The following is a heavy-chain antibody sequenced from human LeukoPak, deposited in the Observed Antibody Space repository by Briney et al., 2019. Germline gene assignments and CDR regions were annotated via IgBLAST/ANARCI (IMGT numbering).Heavy chain of an antibody. J-gene: IGHJ3*02. Sequence: GESLKISCKGSGYSFTSYWIGWVRQMPGKGLEWMGIIYPDDSDTRYSPSFQGQVTISADKSISTAYLQWSSLKASDTAMYYCARSTYYYDSSGYLTYDAFDIWGQGTMVTVSS. V-gene: IGHV5-51*01. CDR1: GYSFTSYW. CDR2: IYPDDSDT. CDR3: ARSTYYYDSSGYLTYDAFDI. D-gene: IGHD3-22*01.